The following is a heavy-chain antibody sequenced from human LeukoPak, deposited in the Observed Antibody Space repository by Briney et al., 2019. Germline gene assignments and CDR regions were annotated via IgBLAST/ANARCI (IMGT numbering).Heavy chain of an antibody. D-gene: IGHD6-13*01. J-gene: IGHJ4*02. Sequence: ASVKVSCKASGYTFTGYYMHWVRQAPGQGLEWMGWINPNSGGTIYAQKFQGRVTMTEDTSTDTAYMELSSLRSEDTAVYYCATFWSTAALDYWGQGTLVTVSS. V-gene: IGHV1-2*02. CDR1: GYTFTGYY. CDR2: INPNSGGT. CDR3: ATFWSTAALDY.